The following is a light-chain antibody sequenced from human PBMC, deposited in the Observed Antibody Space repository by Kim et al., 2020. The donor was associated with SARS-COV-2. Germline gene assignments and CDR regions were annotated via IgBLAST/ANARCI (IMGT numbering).Light chain of an antibody. CDR2: EDT. CDR3: QAWASSTVV. Sequence: SYELTQPPSVSVSPGQTASITCSGDKLGDKYACWYQQKPGQSPVLVIYEDTKRPSGTPERFSGSNSWNTATLTISGTQAIDEADYYCQAWASSTVVFGGG. J-gene: IGLJ2*01. V-gene: IGLV3-1*01. CDR1: KLGDKY.